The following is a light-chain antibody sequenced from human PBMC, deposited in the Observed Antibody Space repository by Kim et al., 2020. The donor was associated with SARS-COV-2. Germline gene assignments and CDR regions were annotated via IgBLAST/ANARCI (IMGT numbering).Light chain of an antibody. J-gene: IGLJ2*01. V-gene: IGLV3-21*04. CDR2: YDS. CDR3: QVWDSSSDHPVV. CDR1: NIGSKS. Sequence: SYELTQPPSVSVAPGKTARITCGGNNIGSKSVHWYQQKPGQAPVLVIYYDSDRPSGIPERFSGSNSGNTATLTISRVEAGDEVDYYCQVWDSSSDHPVVFGGGTQLTVL.